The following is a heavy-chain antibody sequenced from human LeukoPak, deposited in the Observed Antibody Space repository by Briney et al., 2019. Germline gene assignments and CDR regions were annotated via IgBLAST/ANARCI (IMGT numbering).Heavy chain of an antibody. J-gene: IGHJ4*02. CDR1: GFTFSSYG. CDR3: AKDRRSIAAADDY. D-gene: IGHD6-13*01. CDR2: ISYDGSNK. V-gene: IGHV3-30*18. Sequence: PGGSLRLSCAASGFTFSSYGMHWVRQAPGKGLEWVAVISYDGSNKYYADSVKGRFTISRDNSKNTLYLQMNSLRAEDTAVYYCAKDRRSIAAADDYWGQGTLVTVSS.